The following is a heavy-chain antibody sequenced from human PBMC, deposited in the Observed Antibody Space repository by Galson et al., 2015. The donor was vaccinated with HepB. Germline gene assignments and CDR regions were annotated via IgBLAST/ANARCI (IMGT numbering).Heavy chain of an antibody. Sequence: SLRLSCAASGFTLSSYNMNWVRQAPGKGLEWVSYISSTSSTIYYADSVKGRFTISRDNAKNSLYLQMNSLRAEDTAVYYCARDRQITMVRGLIITEHAFDYWGQGTLVTVSS. D-gene: IGHD3-10*01. CDR2: ISSTSSTI. CDR3: ARDRQITMVRGLIITEHAFDY. V-gene: IGHV3-48*01. J-gene: IGHJ4*02. CDR1: GFTLSSYN.